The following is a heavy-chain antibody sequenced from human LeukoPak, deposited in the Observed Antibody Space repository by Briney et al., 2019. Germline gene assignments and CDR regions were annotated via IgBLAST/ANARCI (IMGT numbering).Heavy chain of an antibody. J-gene: IGHJ4*02. CDR1: GYTFTSYG. CDR3: ARDFFHGHCSGLTCFLLDS. CDR2: ISAYNGNT. D-gene: IGHD2-15*01. Sequence: GASVKVSCKASGYTFTSYGITWVRQAPGQGLEWMGWISAYNGNTNYAQKFQGRLTMPTDTSTNTAYMELRSLRPDDTAVYYCARDFFHGHCSGLTCFLLDSWGQGSLVTVSS. V-gene: IGHV1-18*01.